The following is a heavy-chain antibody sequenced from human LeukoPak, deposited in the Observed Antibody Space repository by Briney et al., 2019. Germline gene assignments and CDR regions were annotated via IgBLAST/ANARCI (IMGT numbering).Heavy chain of an antibody. CDR2: INHSGST. Sequence: SDTLSLTCDVYGGSFSGYYWSWIRQPPGKGLEWIGEINHSGSTNYNPSLKRRVTISVDTSKNQFSLKLSSVTAADTAVYYCARPRRSWTARGYFDCWGKGTLVTVSS. D-gene: IGHD6-13*01. CDR1: GGSFSGYY. J-gene: IGHJ4*02. CDR3: ARPRRSWTARGYFDC. V-gene: IGHV4-34*01.